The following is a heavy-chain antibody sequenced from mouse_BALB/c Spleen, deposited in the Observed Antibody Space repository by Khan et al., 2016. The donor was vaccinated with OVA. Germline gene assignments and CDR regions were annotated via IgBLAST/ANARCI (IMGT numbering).Heavy chain of an antibody. Sequence: EVELVESGGGLVKPGGSLKLSCAASGFAFSSYDMSWVRQTPEKRLEWVAYISSGGGSTYYPDTVKGRFTISRDNAKNTLNLQMSSLKSEDTAMYYCARGWGGNFYYAMDYWGQGMSVTVSS. CDR1: GFAFSSYD. CDR3: ARGWGGNFYYAMDY. J-gene: IGHJ4*01. D-gene: IGHD2-1*01. V-gene: IGHV5-12-1*01. CDR2: ISSGGGST.